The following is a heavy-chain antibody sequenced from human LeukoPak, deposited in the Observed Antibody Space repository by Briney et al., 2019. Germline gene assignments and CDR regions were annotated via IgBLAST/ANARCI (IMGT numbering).Heavy chain of an antibody. D-gene: IGHD5-18*01. CDR1: GFTFSSYA. CDR2: ISGSGGST. V-gene: IGHV3-23*01. Sequence: GGSLRLSCAASGFTFSSYAMSWVRQAPGKGLEWVSAISGSGGSTYYADSVKGRFTISRDNPKNTLYLQMNSLRAEDTAVYYCAKDRGYSYGYPYYFDYWGQGTLVTVSS. CDR3: AKDRGYSYGYPYYFDY. J-gene: IGHJ4*02.